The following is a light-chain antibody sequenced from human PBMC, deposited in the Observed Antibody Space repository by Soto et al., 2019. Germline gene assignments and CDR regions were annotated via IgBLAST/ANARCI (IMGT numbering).Light chain of an antibody. CDR2: EVS. V-gene: IGLV2-23*02. Sequence: SVLTQPASVSGSPGQSITISCTGTSSDVGSYHLVSWYQQHPGKAPKLMIYEVSKRPSGVSNRFSGSKSGNTASLTISGLQAEDEADYYCCSYAGSSPSYVFGTGTKVTVL. J-gene: IGLJ1*01. CDR3: CSYAGSSPSYV. CDR1: SSDVGSYHL.